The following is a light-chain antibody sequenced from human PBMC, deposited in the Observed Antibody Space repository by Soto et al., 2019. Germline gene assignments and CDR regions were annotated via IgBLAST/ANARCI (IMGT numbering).Light chain of an antibody. CDR3: CSYAGSIRGYV. CDR1: SSDVGSYNL. J-gene: IGLJ1*01. V-gene: IGLV2-23*02. CDR2: EVS. Sequence: QSALTQPACVSGSPGQSITISCTGTSSDVGSYNLVSWYQQHPGKAPKLMIYEVSQWPSGVSNRFSGSKSGNTASLTISGLQAEDEADYYCCSYAGSIRGYVFGTGTKLTVL.